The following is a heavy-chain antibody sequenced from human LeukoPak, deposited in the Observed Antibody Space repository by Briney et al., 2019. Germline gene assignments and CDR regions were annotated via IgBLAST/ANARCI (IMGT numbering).Heavy chain of an antibody. V-gene: IGHV4-4*02. J-gene: IGHJ6*02. CDR2: IYHSGNT. CDR3: TRTSGCCGSISCSAAAYYYGTDV. Sequence: TLSLTCAVSGGSISSRYWWSWVRQTPGKELEWIGEIYHSGNTNYNPSLKSRVTMSVDKSKNQLSLKLSSVTAADTAVYYCTRTSGCCGSISCSAAAYYYGTDVWGQGTTVTVSS. D-gene: IGHD2-2*01. CDR1: GGSISSRYW.